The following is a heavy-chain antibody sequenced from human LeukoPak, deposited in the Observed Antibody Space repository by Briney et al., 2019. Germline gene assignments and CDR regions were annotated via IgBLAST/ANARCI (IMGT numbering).Heavy chain of an antibody. D-gene: IGHD5-12*01. J-gene: IGHJ6*03. CDR3: ATAWRGYDASNYYYYYYMDV. CDR1: GFTLSNYW. Sequence: GGSLRLSCAASGFTLSNYWMTWVRQAPEKGLEWVSNIKQDGSETYYVDSVKGRFTISRDNAKNSLYLQMNSLRAEDTALYYCATAWRGYDASNYYYYYYMDVWGKGTTVTVSS. V-gene: IGHV3-7*01. CDR2: IKQDGSET.